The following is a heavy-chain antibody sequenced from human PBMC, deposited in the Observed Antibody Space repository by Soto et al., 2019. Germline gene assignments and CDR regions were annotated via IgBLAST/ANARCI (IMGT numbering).Heavy chain of an antibody. D-gene: IGHD6-13*01. V-gene: IGHV3-23*01. CDR1: GFTFSSYA. CDR2: ISGSGGST. CDR3: AKNLFGSSWRYNWFDP. Sequence: VGSLRLSCAASGFTFSSYAMSWVRQAPVKVLEWVSAISGSGGSTYYADSVKGRFTISRDNSKNTLYLQMNSLRAEDTAVYYCAKNLFGSSWRYNWFDPWGQGTLLTVSS. J-gene: IGHJ5*02.